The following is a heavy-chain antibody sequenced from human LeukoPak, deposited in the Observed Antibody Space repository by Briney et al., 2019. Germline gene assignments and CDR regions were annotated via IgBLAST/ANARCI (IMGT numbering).Heavy chain of an antibody. J-gene: IGHJ4*02. CDR3: ARGNNYAQDY. CDR2: ISGSGGST. Sequence: GGSLRLSCAASGFIFSSYAMSWVRQAPGKGLEWVSAISGSGGSTYYADSVKGRFTISRDNSKNTLYLQMNSLRAEDSAIYYCARGNNYAQDYWGQGTLVTVSS. V-gene: IGHV3-23*01. CDR1: GFIFSSYA. D-gene: IGHD5-24*01.